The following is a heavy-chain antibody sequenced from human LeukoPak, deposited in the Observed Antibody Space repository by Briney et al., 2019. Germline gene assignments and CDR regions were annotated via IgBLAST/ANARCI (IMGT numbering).Heavy chain of an antibody. CDR1: GFTFDDYA. V-gene: IGHV3-9*01. Sequence: GGSLRLSCAASGFTFDDYAMFWVRQAPGKGLEGVSGISWNSKNIGYAASVKGRFTISRDNAKNSLYLQMNSLRAEDTAFYYCAKGNRDSSGFYYYYGMDVWGQGTTVTVSS. J-gene: IGHJ6*02. D-gene: IGHD3-22*01. CDR2: ISWNSKNI. CDR3: AKGNRDSSGFYYYYGMDV.